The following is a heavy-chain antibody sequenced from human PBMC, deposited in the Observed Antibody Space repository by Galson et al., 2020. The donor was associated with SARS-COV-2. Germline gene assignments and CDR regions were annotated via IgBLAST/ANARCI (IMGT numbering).Heavy chain of an antibody. CDR3: ARQGYSYGCG. D-gene: IGHD5-18*01. Sequence: SETLSLTCTVSGASVSSSSYYWGWIRQAPGKGLEWIGSIYYSGSTYYNPSLKSRVTISADTSKNQFSLKLSSVTAADTAVYYCARQGYSYGCGWGQGTLVTVSS. V-gene: IGHV4-39*01. J-gene: IGHJ4*02. CDR1: GASVSSSSYY. CDR2: IYYSGST.